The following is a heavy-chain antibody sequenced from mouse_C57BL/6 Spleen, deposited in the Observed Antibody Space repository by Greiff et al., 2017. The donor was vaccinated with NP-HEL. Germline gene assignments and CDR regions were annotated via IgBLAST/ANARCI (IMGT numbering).Heavy chain of an antibody. J-gene: IGHJ2*01. D-gene: IGHD1-1*01. V-gene: IGHV6-3*01. Sequence: EVKLMESGGGLVQPGGSMKLSCVASGFTFSNYWMNWVRQSPEKGLEWVAQIRLKSDNYATHYAESVKGRFTISRDDSKSSVYLQMNNLRAEDTGIYYCTKIYGSSPYWGQGTTLTVSS. CDR2: IRLKSDNYAT. CDR3: TKIYGSSPY. CDR1: GFTFSNYW.